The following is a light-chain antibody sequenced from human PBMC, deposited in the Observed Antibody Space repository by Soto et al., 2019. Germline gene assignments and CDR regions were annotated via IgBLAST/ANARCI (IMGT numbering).Light chain of an antibody. CDR3: QQSTNCPIP. CDR1: QSVSSN. V-gene: IGKV3-15*01. Sequence: EIGMTQSPYTLSVSPGERATLSCRASQSVSSNLAWYQQKPGQAPRLLIYGASTRATGLPARFSGSGSGTDFTLTIISLQSEDFVIYYCQQSTNCPIPFGGGTNVAIK. CDR2: GAS. J-gene: IGKJ4*01.